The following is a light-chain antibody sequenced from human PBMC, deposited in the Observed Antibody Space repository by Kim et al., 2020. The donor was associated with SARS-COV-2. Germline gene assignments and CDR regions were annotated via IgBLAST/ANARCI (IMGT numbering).Light chain of an antibody. CDR1: QTISNY. CDR2: AAS. J-gene: IGKJ4*01. V-gene: IGKV1-39*01. CDR3: QQSYRTPRT. Sequence: DIQMTQSPSSLSASVGDRVTIICRASQTISNYLSWYQQNPGKAPKLLIYAASSLQSGVPSRFSGSGSGIDFTLTINSLQPEDFATYYCQQSYRTPRTFGGGTKVDIK.